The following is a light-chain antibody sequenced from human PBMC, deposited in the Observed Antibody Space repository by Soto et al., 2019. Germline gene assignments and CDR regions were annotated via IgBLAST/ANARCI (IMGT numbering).Light chain of an antibody. V-gene: IGKV1-5*01. CDR3: QQYNNYPWT. Sequence: DIQMTQSPSTLSASIGDRVVITCRASESISSWLAWYQQTPGKAPKLLIYDVSSLESGVPSRFSGSGSGTEFTLTISSLQPDDFETYYCQQYNNYPWTFGQGTKVDNK. J-gene: IGKJ1*01. CDR1: ESISSW. CDR2: DVS.